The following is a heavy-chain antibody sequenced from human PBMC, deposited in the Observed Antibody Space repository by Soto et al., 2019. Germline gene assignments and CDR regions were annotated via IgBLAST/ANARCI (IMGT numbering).Heavy chain of an antibody. Sequence: QVQLVESGGGVVQPGRSLRLSCAASGFTFSSYAMHWVRQAPGKGLEWVAVISYDGSNKYYADSVKGRFTISRDNSKNTLYLQMNSLRAEDTAVYYCARDSDGDYGRVDYYYGMDVWGQGTTVTVSS. J-gene: IGHJ6*02. CDR3: ARDSDGDYGRVDYYYGMDV. D-gene: IGHD4-17*01. CDR2: ISYDGSNK. CDR1: GFTFSSYA. V-gene: IGHV3-30-3*01.